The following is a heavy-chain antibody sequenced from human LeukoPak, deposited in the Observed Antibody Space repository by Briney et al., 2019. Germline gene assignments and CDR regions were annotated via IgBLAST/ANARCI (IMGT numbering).Heavy chain of an antibody. CDR2: INPNSGGT. Sequence: ASVKVSCKASGYTFTGHYMHWVRQAPGQGLEWMGWINPNSGGTNYAQKFQGRVTMTRDTSISTAYMELSRLRSDDTAVYYCARDRAFGFLEWLFDYWGQGTLVTVSS. V-gene: IGHV1-2*02. CDR1: GYTFTGHY. CDR3: ARDRAFGFLEWLFDY. J-gene: IGHJ4*02. D-gene: IGHD3-3*01.